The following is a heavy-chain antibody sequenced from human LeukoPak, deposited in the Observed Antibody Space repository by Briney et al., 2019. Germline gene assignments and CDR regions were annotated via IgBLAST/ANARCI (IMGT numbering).Heavy chain of an antibody. V-gene: IGHV3-20*04. D-gene: IGHD1-26*01. Sequence: AGSLRLSCAASGFTFDDYGMSWVRQAPGKGLEWVSGINWNGGSTGYADSVKGRFTISRDNAKNSLYLQMNSLRAEDTALYYCARGGLMWEPTLGAFDIWGQGTMVTVSS. CDR1: GFTFDDYG. J-gene: IGHJ3*02. CDR3: ARGGLMWEPTLGAFDI. CDR2: INWNGGST.